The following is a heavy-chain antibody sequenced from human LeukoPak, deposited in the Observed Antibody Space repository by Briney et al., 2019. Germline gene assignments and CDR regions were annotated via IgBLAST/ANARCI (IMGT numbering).Heavy chain of an antibody. J-gene: IGHJ5*02. D-gene: IGHD3-3*01. CDR3: ARDSRTTIFGVVSWWFDP. CDR1: GGSISSYY. V-gene: IGHV4-59*01. Sequence: SETLSLTCTVSGGSISSYYWSWIRQPPGKGLEWIGYIYYSGSTNYNPSLKSRVTISVDTSKNQFSLKLSSVTAADTAVYYCARDSRTTIFGVVSWWFDPWGQGTLGTVSS. CDR2: IYYSGST.